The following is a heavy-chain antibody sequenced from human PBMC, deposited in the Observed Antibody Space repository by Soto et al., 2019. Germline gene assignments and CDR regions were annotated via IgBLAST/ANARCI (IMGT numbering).Heavy chain of an antibody. V-gene: IGHV4-39*01. J-gene: IGHJ4*02. CDR2: IYYSGST. D-gene: IGHD2-2*01. Sequence: SETLSLTCTVSGGSISSSSYYWGWIRQPPGKGLEWIGSIYYSGSTYYNPSLKSRVTISVDTSKNQFSLKLSSVTAADTAVYYCARVYQLLGVYYFDYWGQGTLVTVSS. CDR1: GGSISSSSYY. CDR3: ARVYQLLGVYYFDY.